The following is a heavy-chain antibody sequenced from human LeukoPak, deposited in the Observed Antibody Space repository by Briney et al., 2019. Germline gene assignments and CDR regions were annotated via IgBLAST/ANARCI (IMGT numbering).Heavy chain of an antibody. Sequence: ASVKVSCKASGYTFTSYYMHWVRQAPGQGLEWMGIINPSGGSTSYAQKFQGRVTMTRDTSTSTVYMELSSLRSEDTAVYYCARRIIAAAGPNWSDPWGQGTLVTVSS. V-gene: IGHV1-46*01. CDR1: GYTFTSYY. CDR2: INPSGGST. J-gene: IGHJ5*02. CDR3: ARRIIAAAGPNWSDP. D-gene: IGHD6-13*01.